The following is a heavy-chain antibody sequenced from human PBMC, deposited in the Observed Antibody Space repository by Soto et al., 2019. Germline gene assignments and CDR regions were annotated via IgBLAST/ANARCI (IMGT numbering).Heavy chain of an antibody. CDR2: MYNTGST. V-gene: IGHV4-59*01. CDR1: EFTFSSFA. Sequence: GSLRLSCVASEFTFSSFAMNWVRQPPGKGLEWIGYMYNTGSTVYNPSFKSRVTISVDTSKNQFSLKLNSVTAADTAVYYCARDLWGYCGTDCYPLDVWAQGTTVPVSS. D-gene: IGHD2-21*02. J-gene: IGHJ6*02. CDR3: ARDLWGYCGTDCYPLDV.